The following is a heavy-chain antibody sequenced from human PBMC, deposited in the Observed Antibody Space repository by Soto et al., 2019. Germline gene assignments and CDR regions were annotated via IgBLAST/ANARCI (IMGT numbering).Heavy chain of an antibody. CDR3: ARGDRGAFDL. Sequence: EVQLVESGGGLVRPGGSLRLSCAASGFTFSYYWMHWVRQAPGKGLVWVSRIHSDGSSTTYADFVKGRFIISRDNARNTVDLQMTSGRVEDTAVYYCARGDRGAFDLWGQGTVVPVSS. CDR1: GFTFSYYW. D-gene: IGHD1-26*01. J-gene: IGHJ3*01. CDR2: IHSDGSST. V-gene: IGHV3-74*01.